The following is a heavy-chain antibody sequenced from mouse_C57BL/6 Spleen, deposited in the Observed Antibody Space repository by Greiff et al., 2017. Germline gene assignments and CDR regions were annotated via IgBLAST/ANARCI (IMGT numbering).Heavy chain of an antibody. CDR3: ARGGFTGPFDY. Sequence: VQLQQSGAELMKPGASVKLSCKATGYTFTGYWIEWVKQRPGHGLEWIGEILPGGGSTNYNEKFKGKATFTADTSSNTAYMQLSSLTTEDSAIYYCARGGFTGPFDYWGQGTTLTVSS. CDR1: GYTFTGYW. J-gene: IGHJ2*01. V-gene: IGHV1-9*01. CDR2: ILPGGGST.